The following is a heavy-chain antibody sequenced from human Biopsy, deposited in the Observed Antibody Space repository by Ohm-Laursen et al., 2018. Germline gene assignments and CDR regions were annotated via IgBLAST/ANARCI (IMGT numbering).Heavy chain of an antibody. Sequence: SLRLSCAASGFTFSSHAMAWVRQAPGKGLEWVSGIRDSGDSAYYADSVKGRFTISRDNSRNTLYLQMNSLRVEDTAVYYCARGSSGVATIGRGQGTLVTVSS. V-gene: IGHV3-23*01. CDR3: ARGSSGVATIG. CDR2: IRDSGDSA. D-gene: IGHD5-24*01. J-gene: IGHJ4*02. CDR1: GFTFSSHA.